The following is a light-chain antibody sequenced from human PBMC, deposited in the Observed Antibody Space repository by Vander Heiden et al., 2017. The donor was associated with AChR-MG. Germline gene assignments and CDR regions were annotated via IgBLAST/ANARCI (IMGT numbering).Light chain of an antibody. CDR2: DNN. V-gene: IGLV1-51*01. J-gene: IGLJ3*02. Sequence: QSVLTQPPSVSAAPGQKVTISCSRSSSNIGDNVVSWYQQLPGTAPKLLIYDNNERPSGIPDRFSGSKSGTSATLGITGLQTGDEADYYCGTWDSSLSAGVFGGGTKLTVL. CDR3: GTWDSSLSAGV. CDR1: SSNIGDNV.